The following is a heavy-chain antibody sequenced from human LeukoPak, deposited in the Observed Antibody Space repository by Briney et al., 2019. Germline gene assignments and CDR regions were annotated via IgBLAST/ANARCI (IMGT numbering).Heavy chain of an antibody. J-gene: IGHJ4*02. CDR1: GFTFSSYA. CDR3: AKDRDFWSGYLCYFDY. CDR2: ISGSGGST. D-gene: IGHD3-3*01. V-gene: IGHV3-23*01. Sequence: GGSLRLSCAASGFTFSSYAMSWVRQAPGKGLEWVSAISGSGGSTYYADSVKGRFTISRDNSKNTLYLQMNSLRAEDTAVYYCAKDRDFWSGYLCYFDYWGQGTLVTVSS.